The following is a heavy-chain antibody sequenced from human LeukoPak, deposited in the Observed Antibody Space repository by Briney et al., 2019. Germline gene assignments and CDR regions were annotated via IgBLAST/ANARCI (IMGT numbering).Heavy chain of an antibody. D-gene: IGHD3-9*01. Sequence: GGTLRLSCAASGFTFSSYGMSWVRQAPGKGLEWVSAISGSGGSTYYADSVKSRFTISRDNSKNTLYLQMNSLRAEDTAVYYCAKDQPRYLDWRRATEFDPWGQGTLVTVSS. V-gene: IGHV3-23*01. CDR1: GFTFSSYG. CDR3: AKDQPRYLDWRRATEFDP. CDR2: ISGSGGST. J-gene: IGHJ5*02.